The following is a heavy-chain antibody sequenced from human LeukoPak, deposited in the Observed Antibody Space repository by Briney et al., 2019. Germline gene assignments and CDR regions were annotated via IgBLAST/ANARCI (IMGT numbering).Heavy chain of an antibody. Sequence: GGSLRLSCAASGFTFSSYWMDRVRQAPGKGLEWVANMNQDGSVKHHADSVKGRFTISRDNAKSSLYLQMNSLRAEDTVVYYCARGTIAAPGTDYWGQGVLVTVSS. CDR2: MNQDGSVK. CDR1: GFTFSSYW. D-gene: IGHD6-13*01. J-gene: IGHJ4*02. CDR3: ARGTIAAPGTDY. V-gene: IGHV3-7*01.